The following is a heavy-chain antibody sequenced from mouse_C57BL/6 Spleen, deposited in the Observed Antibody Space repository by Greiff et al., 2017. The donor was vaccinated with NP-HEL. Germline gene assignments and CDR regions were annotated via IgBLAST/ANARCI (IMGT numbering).Heavy chain of an antibody. CDR2: ISDGGSYT. Sequence: DVKLVESGGGLVKPGGSLKLSCAASGFTFSSYAMSWVRQTPEKRLEWVATISDGGSYTYYPDNVKGRFTISRDNAKNNLYLQMSHLKSEDTAMYYCARDSSSGYWFAYWGQGTLVTVSA. CDR3: ARDSSSGYWFAY. J-gene: IGHJ3*01. V-gene: IGHV5-4*01. D-gene: IGHD3-2*02. CDR1: GFTFSSYA.